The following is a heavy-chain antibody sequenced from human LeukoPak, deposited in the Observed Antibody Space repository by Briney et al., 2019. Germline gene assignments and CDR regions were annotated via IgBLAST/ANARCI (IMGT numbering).Heavy chain of an antibody. CDR2: VHPKSGDT. Sequence: AASVKVSCKASGYPFSTYEINWVRQAPGQGHGWMGWVHPKSGDTAYAQKFQDRVTKTRDTSISTVYMELSSLRSEDTAMYFCTRGPRDDPWGQGTLVTVSA. CDR3: TRGPRDDP. V-gene: IGHV1-8*01. CDR1: GYPFSTYE. J-gene: IGHJ5*02.